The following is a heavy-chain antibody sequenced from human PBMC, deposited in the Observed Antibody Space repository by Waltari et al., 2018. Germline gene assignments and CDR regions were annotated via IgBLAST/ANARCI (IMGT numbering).Heavy chain of an antibody. CDR3: ARHLYSIDYLELDN. V-gene: IGHV3-23*01. J-gene: IGHJ4*02. CDR2: ISDSGVVT. D-gene: IGHD3-22*01. CDR1: GFTFINYA. Sequence: EGHLLESGGGLVQPGGSLRLSCVASGFTFINYAMSWVRQAPGKGLEWGSGISDSGVVTKYADSVKGRFTVSRDNSKNTLYLKLNSLRAEDTAVYYCARHLYSIDYLELDNWGQGTLVTVSS.